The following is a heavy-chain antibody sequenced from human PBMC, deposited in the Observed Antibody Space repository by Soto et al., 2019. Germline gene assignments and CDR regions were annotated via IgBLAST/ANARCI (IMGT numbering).Heavy chain of an antibody. V-gene: IGHV4-4*02. Sequence: SETLSLTCAVSGGSIGSSNWRSWVRQPPGKGLEWIGEIYHSGSTYYNPSLKSRVTISVDTSKNQFSLKLSSVTAADTAVYYCARLRFLEWLLDRSVRGVYPHFDYWGQGTLVTVSS. J-gene: IGHJ4*02. CDR3: ARLRFLEWLLDRSVRGVYPHFDY. D-gene: IGHD3-3*01. CDR2: IYHSGST. CDR1: GGSIGSSNW.